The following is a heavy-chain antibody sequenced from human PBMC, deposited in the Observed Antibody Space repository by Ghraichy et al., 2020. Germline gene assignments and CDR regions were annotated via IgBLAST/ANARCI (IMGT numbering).Heavy chain of an antibody. V-gene: IGHV4-59*01. CDR1: GGSISSYY. D-gene: IGHD2-21*01. CDR2: IYYSGST. J-gene: IGHJ4*02. CDR3: AFAHRGVSYFDY. Sequence: SQTLSLTCTVSGGSISSYYWSWIRQPPGKGLEWIGYIYYSGSTNYNPSLKSRVTISVDTSKNQFSLKLSSVTAADTAVYYCAFAHRGVSYFDYWGQGTLVTVSS.